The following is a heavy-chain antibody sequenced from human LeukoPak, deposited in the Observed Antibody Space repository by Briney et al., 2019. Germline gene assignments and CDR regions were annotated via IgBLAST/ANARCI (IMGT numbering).Heavy chain of an antibody. J-gene: IGHJ4*02. D-gene: IGHD6-19*01. CDR1: GGTFSSYA. CDR3: ARGVDSSGSSYFDY. Sequence: GASVKVSCKASGGTFSSYAISWVRQAPGQGLEWMGGIIPIFGTANYAQKFQGRVTITADKSTSIAYMELSSLRSEDTAVHYCARGVDSSGSSYFDYWGQGTLVTVSS. CDR2: IIPIFGTA. V-gene: IGHV1-69*06.